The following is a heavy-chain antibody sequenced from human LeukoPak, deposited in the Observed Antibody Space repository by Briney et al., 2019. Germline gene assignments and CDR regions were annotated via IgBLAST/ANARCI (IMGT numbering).Heavy chain of an antibody. CDR3: ARDFQRLGSDAFDF. CDR1: GGSISSSSYY. D-gene: IGHD2-15*01. CDR2: IYYSGST. V-gene: IGHV4-39*07. J-gene: IGHJ3*01. Sequence: SETLSLTCTVSGGSISSSSYYWGWIRQPPGKGLEWIGSIYYSGSTYYNPSLKSRVTISVDTSKNQFSLKLSSVTAADTAVYYCARDFQRLGSDAFDFWGQGTMVTVSS.